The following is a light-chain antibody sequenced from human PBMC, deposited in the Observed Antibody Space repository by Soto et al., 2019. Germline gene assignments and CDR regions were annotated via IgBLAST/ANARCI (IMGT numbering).Light chain of an antibody. V-gene: IGLV2-14*01. CDR2: DVS. Sequence: QSVLTQPASVSGSPGQSITIFCTGTSSDVGGYNYVSWYQQHPGKAPKLMIYDVSNRPSGVSNRFSGSKSGNTASLTISGLQAEDEADYYCSSYTSSSTLEFGGGTQLTVL. CDR3: SSYTSSSTLE. CDR1: SSDVGGYNY. J-gene: IGLJ2*01.